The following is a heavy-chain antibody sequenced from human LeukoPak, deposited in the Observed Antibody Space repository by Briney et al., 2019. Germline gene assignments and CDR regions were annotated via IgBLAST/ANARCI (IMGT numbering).Heavy chain of an antibody. D-gene: IGHD6-13*01. CDR3: ARGPRGSLNWFDP. V-gene: IGHV4-31*03. Sequence: SETLSLTCTVSGGSISSGDYYWSWIRQHPGKGLEWIGYIYYSGSTDYNPSLKSRVTISVDASKNQFSLKLSSVTAADTAVYYCARGPRGSLNWFDPWGQGTLVTVSS. CDR2: IYYSGST. J-gene: IGHJ5*02. CDR1: GGSISSGDYY.